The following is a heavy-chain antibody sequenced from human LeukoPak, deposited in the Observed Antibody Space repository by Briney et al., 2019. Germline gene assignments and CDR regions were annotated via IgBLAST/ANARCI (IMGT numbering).Heavy chain of an antibody. J-gene: IGHJ4*02. CDR2: INSDESST. Sequence: GGSLRLSCAASGFTFSSYWMHWVRQAPGKGLVWVSRINSDESSTSYADSVRGRFTISRDNAKNTLYLQMNSLRAEDTAVYYCAREGSGWYYFDYWGQGTLVTVSS. CDR1: GFTFSSYW. CDR3: AREGSGWYYFDY. V-gene: IGHV3-74*01. D-gene: IGHD6-19*01.